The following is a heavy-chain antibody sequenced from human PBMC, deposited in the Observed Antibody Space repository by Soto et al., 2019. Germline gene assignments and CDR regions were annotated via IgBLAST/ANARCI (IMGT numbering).Heavy chain of an antibody. CDR3: ARSIVVVTAIDY. CDR2: INAGNGNT. CDR1: GYTFTSYA. D-gene: IGHD2-21*02. Sequence: ASVKVSCKASGYTFTSYAMHWVRQAPGQRLEWMGWINAGNGNTKYSQKFQGRVTITRDTSASTAYMELSSLRSEDTAVYYCARSIVVVTAIDYCGKATLVTVSS. V-gene: IGHV1-3*01. J-gene: IGHJ4*02.